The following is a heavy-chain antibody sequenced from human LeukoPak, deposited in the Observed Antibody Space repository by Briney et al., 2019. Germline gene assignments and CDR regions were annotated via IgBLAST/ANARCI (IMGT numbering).Heavy chain of an antibody. Sequence: ASVKVSCKASEYTVTSYYMHWVRQAPGQGLEWMGIINPSGGNTNYAQKFQGRVTMTRDTSTNTVYMELSSLRSEDTAVYYCARGGIVVVVAATSVFDPDFDYWGQGTLVTVSS. V-gene: IGHV1-46*01. J-gene: IGHJ4*02. CDR2: INPSGGNT. CDR3: ARGGIVVVVAATSVFDPDFDY. D-gene: IGHD2-15*01. CDR1: EYTVTSYY.